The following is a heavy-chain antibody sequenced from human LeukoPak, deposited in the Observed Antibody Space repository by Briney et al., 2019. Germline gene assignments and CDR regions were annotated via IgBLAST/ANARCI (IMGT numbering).Heavy chain of an antibody. Sequence: GGSLRLSCAASGFTFSIYWMNWVRQAPGKGLEWVANIKRDGSETYYVDSVKGRFTISRDNAKNSLYLQMNSLRAEDTAVYYCARLTGVIAVAGPRRAFDIWGQGTMVTVSS. J-gene: IGHJ3*02. CDR2: IKRDGSET. D-gene: IGHD6-19*01. V-gene: IGHV3-7*01. CDR3: ARLTGVIAVAGPRRAFDI. CDR1: GFTFSIYW.